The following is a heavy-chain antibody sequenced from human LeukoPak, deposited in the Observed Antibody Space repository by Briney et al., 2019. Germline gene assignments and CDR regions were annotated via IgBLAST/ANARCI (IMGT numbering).Heavy chain of an antibody. D-gene: IGHD3-3*01. Sequence: ASVKVSCKASGYTFSGSYIHWVRQAPGQGLEWMGWINPNSGGTNYAQKFQGRVTMTRDTSISTAYMELSRLRSDDTAVYYCARAPGGSGYYLFYFDYWGQGTLVTVSS. V-gene: IGHV1-2*02. CDR1: GYTFSGSY. CDR2: INPNSGGT. CDR3: ARAPGGSGYYLFYFDY. J-gene: IGHJ4*02.